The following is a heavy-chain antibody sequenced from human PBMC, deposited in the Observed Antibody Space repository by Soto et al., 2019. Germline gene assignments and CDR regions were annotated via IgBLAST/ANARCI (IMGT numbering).Heavy chain of an antibody. D-gene: IGHD6-19*01. Sequence: QITFKESGPTLVKPTQTLTLTCSFSWFSLTSRGVGVAWIRQPPGKALEWLALIYCDDDKRYSTSLKSRLTITKDTSKYQVVLTMTNMDPVDTATYYCAHESSGWYGMDFWGQGTTVTVSS. CDR1: WFSLTSRGVG. V-gene: IGHV2-5*02. J-gene: IGHJ6*02. CDR2: IYCDDDK. CDR3: AHESSGWYGMDF.